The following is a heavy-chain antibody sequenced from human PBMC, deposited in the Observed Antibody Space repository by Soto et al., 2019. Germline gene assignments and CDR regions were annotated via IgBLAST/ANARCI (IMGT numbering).Heavy chain of an antibody. J-gene: IGHJ4*02. Sequence: GGSLRLSCAASGFSFTNAWMSWVRQAPGKGLEWVGRIKSNTDGATTDYAAPVKGRFTISRDDSKNTLFLQMNSLKTEDTAVYFCATYTTGWFFSAYWGQGTLVTVSS. D-gene: IGHD6-19*01. CDR3: ATYTTGWFFSAY. V-gene: IGHV3-15*01. CDR1: GFSFTNAW. CDR2: IKSNTDGATT.